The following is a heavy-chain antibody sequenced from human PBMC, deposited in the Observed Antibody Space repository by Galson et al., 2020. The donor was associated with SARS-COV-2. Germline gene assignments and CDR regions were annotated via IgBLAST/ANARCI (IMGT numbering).Heavy chain of an antibody. V-gene: IGHV4-39*07. Sequence: SETLSLTCSVSAASLSRRSLYCGWTLQPPGKGLEWIGSIYYTGSTYYNPSLKSRVTILVDTSKNVFSLKLSSVTAADTAVYFCARGITHFVSWGQGTLSTVSS. CDR2: IYYTGST. J-gene: IGHJ4*02. CDR3: ARGITHFVS. D-gene: IGHD3-10*01. CDR1: AASLSRRSLY.